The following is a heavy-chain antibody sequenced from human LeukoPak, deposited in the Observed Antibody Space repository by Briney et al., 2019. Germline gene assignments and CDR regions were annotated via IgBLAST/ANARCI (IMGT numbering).Heavy chain of an antibody. Sequence: KPSETLSLTCTVSGGSISSHYWSWIRQPPGKGLEWIGYIYYSGSTNYNPSLKSRVTISVDTPKNQFSLKLSSVTAADTAVYYCARVGQLVRRTPNWYFDLWGRGTLVTVSS. V-gene: IGHV4-59*11. CDR3: ARVGQLVRRTPNWYFDL. D-gene: IGHD6-6*01. CDR1: GGSISSHY. CDR2: IYYSGST. J-gene: IGHJ2*01.